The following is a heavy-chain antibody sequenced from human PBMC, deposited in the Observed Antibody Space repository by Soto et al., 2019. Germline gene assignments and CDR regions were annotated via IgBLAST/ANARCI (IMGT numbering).Heavy chain of an antibody. V-gene: IGHV4-30-2*01. D-gene: IGHD1-26*01. Sequence: SETLSLTCAVSGGSISSGGYSWSWIRQPPGKGLEWIGYIYHSGSTYYNPSLKSRVTISVDRSKNQFSLKLSSVTAADTAVYYCARPSGSYLYYFDYWGEGTLVTVSS. CDR1: GGSISSGGYS. J-gene: IGHJ4*02. CDR2: IYHSGST. CDR3: ARPSGSYLYYFDY.